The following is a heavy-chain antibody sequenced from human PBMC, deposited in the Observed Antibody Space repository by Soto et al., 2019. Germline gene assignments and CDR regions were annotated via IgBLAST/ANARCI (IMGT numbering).Heavy chain of an antibody. CDR2: INPNSGDT. D-gene: IGHD3-22*01. CDR3: ARVSIYYDSTGALGY. V-gene: IGHV1-2*02. CDR1: GYIFTGYF. J-gene: IGHJ4*02. Sequence: ASVKGSCKASGYIFTGYFMHWVRQAPGQGLEWMGWINPNSGDTNYAQKFQGRVTMTRDTSINTASMDLSRLSSDDTAVYFCARVSIYYDSTGALGYWGQGTLVTVSS.